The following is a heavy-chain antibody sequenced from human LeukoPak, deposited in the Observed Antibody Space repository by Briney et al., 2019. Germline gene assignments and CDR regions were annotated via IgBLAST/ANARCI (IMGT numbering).Heavy chain of an antibody. V-gene: IGHV1-8*01. CDR3: ARMEHLWFGELLGWFDP. D-gene: IGHD3-10*01. CDR1: GYTFTSYD. J-gene: IGHJ5*02. CDR2: MNPNSGNT. Sequence: ASVKVSCKASGYTFTSYDINWVRQATGQGLEWMGWMNPNSGNTGYAQKFQGRVTMTRNTSISTAYMELSSLRSEDTAVYYCARMEHLWFGELLGWFDPWGQGTLVTVSS.